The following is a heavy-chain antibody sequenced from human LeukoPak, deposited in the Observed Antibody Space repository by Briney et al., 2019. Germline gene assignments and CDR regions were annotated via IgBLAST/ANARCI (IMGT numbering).Heavy chain of an antibody. CDR3: ARGRWSNYIFDP. V-gene: IGHV3-11*01. CDR2: IGNSGSTI. Sequence: GGSLRLSCAASGFTFSDYYMSWIRQAPGKGLEWVSYIGNSGSTIYYADSVRGRFTISRDNAKNSLYLQMNSLRAEDTAVYYCARGRWSNYIFDPWGQGTLVTVSS. D-gene: IGHD4-11*01. CDR1: GFTFSDYY. J-gene: IGHJ5*02.